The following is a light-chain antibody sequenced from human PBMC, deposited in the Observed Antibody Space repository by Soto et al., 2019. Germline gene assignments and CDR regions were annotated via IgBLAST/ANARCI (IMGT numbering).Light chain of an antibody. CDR2: SAS. CDR3: QKYDRPPRT. V-gene: IGKV1-27*01. CDR1: QGIGIS. Sequence: IQMTQSPSSLSASVGDRVIITCRASQGIGISLAWYQQKAGRVPKLLMHSASTLLSGVPSRFSGSGSGTQLTHTISNQQPEDDANYHCQKYDRPPRTFGAETKLEIK. J-gene: IGKJ1*01.